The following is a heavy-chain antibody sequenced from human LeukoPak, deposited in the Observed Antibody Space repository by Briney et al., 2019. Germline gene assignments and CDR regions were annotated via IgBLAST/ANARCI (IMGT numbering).Heavy chain of an antibody. V-gene: IGHV3-23*01. D-gene: IGHD6-13*01. CDR1: GFTFSSYA. CDR2: ISGSGGIT. CDR3: AKAGCKGSSPCYFEY. Sequence: GGSLRLSCAASGFTFSSYAMSWVRQAPGKGLEWVSAISGSGGITYYADSVKGRFTISRDNSKNTLYLQMNGLRDADLAVYYCAKAGCKGSSPCYFEYWGQGTLVSVFS. J-gene: IGHJ4*02.